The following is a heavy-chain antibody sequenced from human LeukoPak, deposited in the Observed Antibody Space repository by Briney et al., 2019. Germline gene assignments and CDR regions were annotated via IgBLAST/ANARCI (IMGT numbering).Heavy chain of an antibody. D-gene: IGHD3-10*01. CDR2: IYYSGST. Sequence: SGTLSFTCTVSGGSISSSSYYWGWIRQPPGRGLEWIGSIYYSGSTYYNPSLKSRVTISVDTSKNQFSLKLSSVTAADTALYYCARHSSGSGIEAFDIWGQGTMVTV. J-gene: IGHJ3*02. V-gene: IGHV4-39*01. CDR1: GGSISSSSYY. CDR3: ARHSSGSGIEAFDI.